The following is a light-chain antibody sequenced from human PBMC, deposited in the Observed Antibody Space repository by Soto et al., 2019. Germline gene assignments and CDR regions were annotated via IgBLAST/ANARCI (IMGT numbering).Light chain of an antibody. CDR3: MQATQDPWT. CDR2: KIS. Sequence: EIVMTQTPLSSAVTLGQPASISCRSSQSIVHNDGNTYLTWFQQRPGQPPRLLLYKISNRFSGVPDRFSGSGAGTDFTLKISRVEVEDFGVYYCMQATQDPWTFGQGTKVEIK. V-gene: IGKV2-24*01. CDR1: QSIVHNDGNTY. J-gene: IGKJ1*01.